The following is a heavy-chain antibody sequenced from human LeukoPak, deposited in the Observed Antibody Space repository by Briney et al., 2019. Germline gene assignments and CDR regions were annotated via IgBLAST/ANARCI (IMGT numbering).Heavy chain of an antibody. J-gene: IGHJ4*02. Sequence: PGRSLRLSCAASGFSFSNFAIHWVRQAPGKGLEWLAVISHDGATKHYADSVKGRFTISRDNSNNSLSLQMNSLSAEDTAVYYCARARGRWHLLPLDFCGQGTLVTVSS. CDR1: GFSFSNFA. V-gene: IGHV3-30*04. CDR3: ARARGRWHLLPLDF. D-gene: IGHD1-26*01. CDR2: ISHDGATK.